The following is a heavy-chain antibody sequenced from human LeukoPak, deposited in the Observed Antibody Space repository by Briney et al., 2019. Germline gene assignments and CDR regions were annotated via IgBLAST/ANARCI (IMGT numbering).Heavy chain of an antibody. CDR1: GGTFRSYV. V-gene: IGHV1-69*13. D-gene: IGHD3-22*01. CDR2: IIPIFGRA. J-gene: IGHJ3*02. CDR3: ALYYYDSSGYYFNDAFDI. Sequence: SVKVSCKASGGTFRSYVITWVRQAPGQGLELMGGIIPIFGRADYAQKFQGRVMITADESTSTAYMELSSLRSEDTAVYYCALYYYDSSGYYFNDAFDIWGQGTMVTVSS.